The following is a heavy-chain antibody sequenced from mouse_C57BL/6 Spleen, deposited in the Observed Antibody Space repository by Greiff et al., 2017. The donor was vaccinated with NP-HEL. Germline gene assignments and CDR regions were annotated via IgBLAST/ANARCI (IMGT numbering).Heavy chain of an antibody. CDR1: GFNIKDDY. D-gene: IGHD2-4*01. CDR2: IDPENGDT. CDR3: TTPNYYDYDGAMDY. Sequence: EVQLQQSGAELVRPGASVKLSCTASGFNIKDDYMHWVKQRPEQGLEWIGWIDPENGDTEYASKFQGKATITADTSSNTAYLKLSSLTSEDTAVYYCTTPNYYDYDGAMDYWGQGTSVTVSS. J-gene: IGHJ4*01. V-gene: IGHV14-4*01.